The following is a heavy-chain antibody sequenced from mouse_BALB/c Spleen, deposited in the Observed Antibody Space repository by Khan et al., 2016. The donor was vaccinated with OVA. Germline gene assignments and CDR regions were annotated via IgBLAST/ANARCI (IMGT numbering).Heavy chain of an antibody. CDR3: ARIYVSDFDY. Sequence: EVQLQQSGPELVKPGASVKISCKASGYSFTGYFMNWVMQSHGKSLEWIGRINPHIGETFYNQKFKDKATLTVDKSSSTAHMELRSLASEDSAVYYCARIYVSDFDYWGQGTTLTVSS. D-gene: IGHD1-1*01. CDR2: INPHIGET. V-gene: IGHV1-20*02. J-gene: IGHJ2*01. CDR1: GYSFTGYF.